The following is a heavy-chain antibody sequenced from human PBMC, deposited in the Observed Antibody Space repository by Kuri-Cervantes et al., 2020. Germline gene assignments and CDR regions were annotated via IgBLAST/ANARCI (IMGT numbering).Heavy chain of an antibody. D-gene: IGHD2-8*01. J-gene: IGHJ6*03. CDR3: ARDLYKCTNGVCYYMDV. Sequence: GESLKISCAASGFTFSSYGMHWVRQAPGKGLEWVAVISYDGSNKYYADSVKGRFTISRDNAKNSLYLQMNSLRAEDTAVYYCARDLYKCTNGVCYYMDVWGKGTTVTVSS. V-gene: IGHV3-30*03. CDR1: GFTFSSYG. CDR2: ISYDGSNK.